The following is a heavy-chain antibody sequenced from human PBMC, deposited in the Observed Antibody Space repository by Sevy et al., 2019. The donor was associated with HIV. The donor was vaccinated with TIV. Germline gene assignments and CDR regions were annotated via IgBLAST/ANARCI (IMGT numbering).Heavy chain of an antibody. CDR1: GGSLSRYY. CDR3: ARELGAVWTGRYDQYPYSMDV. D-gene: IGHD3-16*01. J-gene: IGHJ6*02. V-gene: IGHV4-59*01. CDR2: VYYNGAT. Sequence: SETLSLTCTVSGGSLSRYYWSWIRQSPGKGLEWIGYVYYNGATNYNPSLKSRLSLALDTSKNQFSLSLGSVTAADTAVYYGARELGAVWTGRYDQYPYSMDVWGHGTTVTVSS.